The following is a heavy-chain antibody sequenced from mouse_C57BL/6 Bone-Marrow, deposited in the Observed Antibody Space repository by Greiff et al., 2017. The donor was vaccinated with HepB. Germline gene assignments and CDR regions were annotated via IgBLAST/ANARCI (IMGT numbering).Heavy chain of an antibody. CDR2: ISGGGGNT. J-gene: IGHJ3*01. CDR3: ARHATGIYYGNYEGFAY. V-gene: IGHV5-9*01. D-gene: IGHD2-1*01. CDR1: GFTFSSYT. Sequence: EVHLVESGGGLVKPGGSLKLSCAASGFTFSSYTMSWVRQTPEKRLEWVATISGGGGNTYYPDSVKGRFTISRDNAKNTLYLQMSSLRSEDTALYYCARHATGIYYGNYEGFAYWGQGTLVTVSA.